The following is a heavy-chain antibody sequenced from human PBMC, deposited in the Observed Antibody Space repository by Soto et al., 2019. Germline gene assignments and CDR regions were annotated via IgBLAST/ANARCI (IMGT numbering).Heavy chain of an antibody. J-gene: IGHJ4*02. Sequence: EVQLVESGGGLVKPGGSLRLSCAASGFTFSSYSMNWVRQAPGKGLEWVSSISSSSSYIYYADSVKGRFTISRDNAKNSLYLQMNSLRAEDTAVYYCARVGLIAAAGGSFDSWGQGTLVTVSS. CDR2: ISSSSSYI. D-gene: IGHD6-13*01. CDR1: GFTFSSYS. V-gene: IGHV3-21*01. CDR3: ARVGLIAAAGGSFDS.